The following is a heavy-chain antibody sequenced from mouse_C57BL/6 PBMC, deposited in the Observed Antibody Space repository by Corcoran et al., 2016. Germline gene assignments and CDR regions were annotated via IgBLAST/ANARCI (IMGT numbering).Heavy chain of an antibody. Sequence: EVQLQQSGPELVKPGASVKISCKASGYTFTDYYMNWVKQSHGKSLEWIGDINPNNGGTSYNQKFKGKATLTVDKSSSTAYMELRSLTSEDSAVYYCARLRPITDYYAMDYWGQGTSVTVSS. J-gene: IGHJ4*01. D-gene: IGHD1-2*01. CDR2: INPNNGGT. CDR3: ARLRPITDYYAMDY. CDR1: GYTFTDYY. V-gene: IGHV1-26*01.